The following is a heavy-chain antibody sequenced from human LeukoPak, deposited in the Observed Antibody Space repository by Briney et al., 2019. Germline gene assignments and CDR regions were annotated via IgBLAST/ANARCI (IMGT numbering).Heavy chain of an antibody. CDR1: GFTFSDYY. CDR3: ARGGIVGATPEFDY. J-gene: IGHJ4*02. D-gene: IGHD1-26*01. V-gene: IGHV3-11*04. Sequence: PGGSLSLSCAASGFTFSDYYMNWLRQAPGKGLEWVSYISSSGSTIYYADSVKGRFTISRDNATTSLYLQMNSLRAEDTAVYYCARGGIVGATPEFDYWGQGTLVTVSS. CDR2: ISSSGSTI.